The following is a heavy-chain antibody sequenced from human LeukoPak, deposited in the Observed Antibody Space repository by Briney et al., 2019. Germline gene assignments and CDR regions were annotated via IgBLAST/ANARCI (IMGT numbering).Heavy chain of an antibody. V-gene: IGHV4-4*07. CDR2: IYSSGRT. CDR1: GGSISSYY. Sequence: SETLSLTCTVSGGSISSYYWSWIRQPAGKGLEWIGRIYSSGRTNSNPSLKSRVTMSVDTSKNQFSLRLNSVTAADAAVYYCATSSTTDWYYYYMDVWGKGTTVTVSS. J-gene: IGHJ6*03. CDR3: ATSSTTDWYYYYMDV. D-gene: IGHD2-2*01.